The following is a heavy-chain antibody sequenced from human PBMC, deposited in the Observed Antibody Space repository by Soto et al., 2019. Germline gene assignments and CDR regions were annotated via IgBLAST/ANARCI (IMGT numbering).Heavy chain of an antibody. J-gene: IGHJ4*02. CDR1: GFTFSSYA. V-gene: IGHV3-30-3*01. CDR3: ARDKGQAVAFR. D-gene: IGHD6-19*01. Sequence: QVQLVESGGGVVQPGRSLRLSCAASGFTFSSYAMHWVRQAPGKGLEWVAVISYDGSNKYYADSVKGRFTISRDNSKNTLYLQMNSLRAEDTAVYYCARDKGQAVAFRWGQGTLVTVSS. CDR2: ISYDGSNK.